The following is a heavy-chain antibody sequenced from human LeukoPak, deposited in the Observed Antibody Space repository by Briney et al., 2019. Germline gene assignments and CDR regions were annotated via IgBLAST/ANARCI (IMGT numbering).Heavy chain of an antibody. CDR3: ARRGWPNWFDP. J-gene: IGHJ5*02. CDR1: DTSINTYY. Sequence: SETLSLTCTVSDTSINTYYWSWIRQPAGKGLEWIGHIYTTGTTNYNPSLKSRVTMSIDTSKNQFSLKLSSATAADTAVYYCARRGWPNWFDPWGQGTLVTVSS. CDR2: IYTTGTT. V-gene: IGHV4-4*07. D-gene: IGHD6-19*01.